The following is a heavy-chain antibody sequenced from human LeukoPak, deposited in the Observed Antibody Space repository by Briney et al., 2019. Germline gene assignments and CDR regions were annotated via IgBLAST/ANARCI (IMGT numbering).Heavy chain of an antibody. Sequence: GGSLRLSCIASGFTLSNYDMTWVRQTPGKGLEYVSSIGSGGYTFYAGSVKGRFSISRDISQNTVYLQMNSLRAEDTAMYFCAKKLPGASYYFDFWGQGTLVPGSS. J-gene: IGHJ4*02. V-gene: IGHV3-23*01. CDR2: IGSGGYT. CDR1: GFTLSNYD. CDR3: AKKLPGASYYFDF. D-gene: IGHD7-27*01.